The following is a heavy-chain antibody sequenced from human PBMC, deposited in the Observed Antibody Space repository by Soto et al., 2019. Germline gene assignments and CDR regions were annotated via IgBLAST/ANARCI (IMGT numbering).Heavy chain of an antibody. CDR3: ARDPSEGRVGNWFES. J-gene: IGHJ5*01. CDR1: GFTFSRYG. Sequence: GGSLRLSCAASGFTFSRYGMNWLRQAPGKGLEWVASISSSTSYVYYADSVKGRFSTSRDNAKNILYLEVYALRTEDTAVYYCARDPSEGRVGNWFESWGQGTLVTVSS. D-gene: IGHD2-2*01. V-gene: IGHV3-21*06. CDR2: ISSSTSYV.